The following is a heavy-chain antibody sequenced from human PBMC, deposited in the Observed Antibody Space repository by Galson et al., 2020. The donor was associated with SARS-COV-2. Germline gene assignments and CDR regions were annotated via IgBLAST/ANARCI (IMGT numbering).Heavy chain of an antibody. D-gene: IGHD2-15*01. CDR1: GYSISSGYY. V-gene: IGHV4-38-2*02. Sequence: SETLSLTCTVSGYSISSGYYWGWIRQPPGKGLEWIGSIYHSGSTYYNPSLKSRVTISVDTSKNQFSLKLSSVTAADTAVYYCARAGMVAAIHGVDYWGQGTLVTVSS. CDR3: ARAGMVAAIHGVDY. J-gene: IGHJ4*02. CDR2: IYHSGST.